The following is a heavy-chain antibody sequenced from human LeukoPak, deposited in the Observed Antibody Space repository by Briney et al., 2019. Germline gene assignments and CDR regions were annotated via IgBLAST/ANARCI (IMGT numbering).Heavy chain of an antibody. Sequence: GVSLRLSCAASGFTFSSYAMSWVRQAPGKGLEWVSAISGSGGSTYYADSVKGRFTISRDNSKNTLYLQMNSLRAEDTAVYYCAKRSDPYYDILTGYSYYFDYWGQGTLVTVSS. CDR2: ISGSGGST. D-gene: IGHD3-9*01. J-gene: IGHJ4*02. CDR3: AKRSDPYYDILTGYSYYFDY. V-gene: IGHV3-23*01. CDR1: GFTFSSYA.